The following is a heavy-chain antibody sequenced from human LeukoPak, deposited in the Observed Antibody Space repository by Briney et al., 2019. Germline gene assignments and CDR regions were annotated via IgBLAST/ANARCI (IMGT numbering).Heavy chain of an antibody. D-gene: IGHD2-2*01. Sequence: PGGSLRLSCAASGFTFSTYAMNWVRQAPGEGRKWVSCITGDSAYIYYADSVKGRFTISRDNAKNSLYLQMNSLRAEDTAVYYCARYGVSSSTSYIDFGGQGTLVTVSS. CDR1: GFTFSTYA. CDR3: ARYGVSSSTSYIDF. CDR2: ITGDSAYI. J-gene: IGHJ4*02. V-gene: IGHV3-21*01.